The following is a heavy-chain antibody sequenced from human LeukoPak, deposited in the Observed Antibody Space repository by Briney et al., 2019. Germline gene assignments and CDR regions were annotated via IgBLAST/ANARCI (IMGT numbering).Heavy chain of an antibody. V-gene: IGHV3-30*04. J-gene: IGHJ5*02. CDR2: TSYHGRDK. D-gene: IGHD3-22*01. CDR1: GFTFSGFA. Sequence: GTSLRLSCEGSGFTFSGFAMHWVRQAPGKGLEWVAATSYHGRDKYYADAVSGRFTISRDNSKNTLHLEMNSLRTDDTAVYYCTKERGGGGRRINLMVGGYGPWGQGTQVTVSS. CDR3: TKERGGGGRRINLMVGGYGP.